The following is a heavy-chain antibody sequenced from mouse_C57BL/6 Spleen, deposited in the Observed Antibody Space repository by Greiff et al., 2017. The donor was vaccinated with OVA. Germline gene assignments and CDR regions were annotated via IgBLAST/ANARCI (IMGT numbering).Heavy chain of an antibody. CDR2: IYPRSGNT. V-gene: IGHV1-81*01. Sequence: VQLQESGAELARPGASVKLSCKASGYTFTSYGISWVKQRTGQGLEWIGEIYPRSGNTYYNETFKGKATLTADKSSSTAYMELRSLTSEDSAVYFCARSNYGYAMDYWGQGTSVTVSS. D-gene: IGHD1-1*01. CDR3: ARSNYGYAMDY. CDR1: GYTFTSYG. J-gene: IGHJ4*01.